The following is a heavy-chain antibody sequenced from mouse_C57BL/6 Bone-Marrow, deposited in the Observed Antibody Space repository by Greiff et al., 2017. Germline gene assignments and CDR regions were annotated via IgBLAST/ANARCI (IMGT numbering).Heavy chain of an antibody. CDR1: GYTFTNYW. Sequence: VQLQQSGAELVRPGTSVKMSCKASGYTFTNYWIGWAKQRPGHGLEWIGDIYPGGGYTNYNEKFKGKATLTADKSSSTAYMPFSSLTSEDSAIYYCTRKRSYWYFDVWGTGTTVTVSS. CDR2: IYPGGGYT. J-gene: IGHJ1*03. CDR3: TRKRSYWYFDV. V-gene: IGHV1-63*01.